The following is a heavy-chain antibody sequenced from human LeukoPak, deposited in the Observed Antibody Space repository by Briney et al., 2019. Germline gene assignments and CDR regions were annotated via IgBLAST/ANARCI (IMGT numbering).Heavy chain of an antibody. J-gene: IGHJ4*02. CDR2: INPSGGST. CDR3: ARDVRSGRWLQLNYYFDY. V-gene: IGHV1-46*01. Sequence: GASVKVSCKASGYTFTSYYMHWVRQAPGQGLEGMGIINPSGGSTSYAQKFQGRVTMTRDTSTSTVYMELSSLRSEDTAVYYCARDVRSGRWLQLNYYFDYWGQGTLVTVSS. D-gene: IGHD3-10*01. CDR1: GYTFTSYY.